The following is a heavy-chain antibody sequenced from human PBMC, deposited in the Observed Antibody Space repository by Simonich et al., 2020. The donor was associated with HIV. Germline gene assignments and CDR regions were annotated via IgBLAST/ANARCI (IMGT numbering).Heavy chain of an antibody. CDR3: ARRTTAYYDFWSSFYFDF. D-gene: IGHD3-3*01. CDR2: VSRRGST. CDR1: GGSFSGYY. Sequence: QVKLQQWGAGLLKPSETLSLTCAVYGGSFSGYYWSWIRQSPGEGLEWIGEVSRRGSTNATPSLKRRVTISVDTSKNQFSLKLNSVTAADAAVYYCARRTTAYYDFWSSFYFDFWGQGTLVTVSS. J-gene: IGHJ4*02. V-gene: IGHV4-34*01.